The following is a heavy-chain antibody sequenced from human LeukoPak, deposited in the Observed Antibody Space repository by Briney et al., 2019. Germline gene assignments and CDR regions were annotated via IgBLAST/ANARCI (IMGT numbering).Heavy chain of an antibody. CDR2: ISAYNGNT. V-gene: IGHV1-18*01. D-gene: IGHD1-26*01. Sequence: ASVKVSCKASGYTFTSYGISWVRQAPGQGLEWMGWISAYNGNTNYAQKLQGRVTMTTDTSTSTAYMELSSLRSEDTAVYYCARTGATRDAFDIWGQGTMVTVSS. CDR1: GYTFTSYG. CDR3: ARTGATRDAFDI. J-gene: IGHJ3*02.